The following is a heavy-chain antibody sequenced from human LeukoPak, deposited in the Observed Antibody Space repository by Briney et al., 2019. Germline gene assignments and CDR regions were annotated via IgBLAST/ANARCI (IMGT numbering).Heavy chain of an antibody. CDR1: GFTFSSYW. CDR2: ISGSGGST. CDR3: AKAPYSSGWYADY. J-gene: IGHJ4*02. D-gene: IGHD6-19*01. Sequence: PGGSLRLSCAASGFTFSSYWMSWVRQAPGKGLEWVSAISGSGGSTYYADSVKGRFTISRDNSKNTLYLQMNSLRAEDTAVYYCAKAPYSSGWYADYWGQGTLVTVSS. V-gene: IGHV3-23*01.